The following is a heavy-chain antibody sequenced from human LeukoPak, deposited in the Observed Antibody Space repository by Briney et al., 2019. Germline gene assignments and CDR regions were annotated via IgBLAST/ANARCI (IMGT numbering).Heavy chain of an antibody. Sequence: SETLSLTCSVSGGSISRGDYYWSWIRQPPGKGLGWIGYIYYSGSTYYTPSLKSRVIISVDTSKNQYSLKLSSVTAADTAVYYCASYYGSGVYLDYWGQGTLVTVSS. CDR2: IYYSGST. CDR1: GGSISRGDYY. J-gene: IGHJ4*02. D-gene: IGHD3-10*01. V-gene: IGHV4-30-4*01. CDR3: ASYYGSGVYLDY.